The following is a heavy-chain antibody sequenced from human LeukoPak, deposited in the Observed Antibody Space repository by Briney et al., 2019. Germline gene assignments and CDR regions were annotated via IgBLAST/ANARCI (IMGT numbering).Heavy chain of an antibody. CDR3: ARGPKPQSYYYYYGMDV. V-gene: IGHV1-2*02. Sequence: GASVKVSCKASGYTFTGYYMHWVRQAPGQGLEWMGWINPNSGGTNYAQKFQGRVTMTRDTSISTAYMELSRLRSDDTAVYYCARGPKPQSYYYYYGMDVWGQGTTVTVSS. CDR1: GYTFTGYY. CDR2: INPNSGGT. J-gene: IGHJ6*02.